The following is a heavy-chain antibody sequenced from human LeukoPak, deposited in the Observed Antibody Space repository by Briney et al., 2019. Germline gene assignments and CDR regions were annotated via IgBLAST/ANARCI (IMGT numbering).Heavy chain of an antibody. J-gene: IGHJ4*02. CDR3: AKARGDGYKIFDY. CDR1: GFTFSSYA. V-gene: IGHV3-9*01. D-gene: IGHD5-24*01. CDR2: ISWNSGSI. Sequence: GGSLRLSCAASGFTFSSYAMSWVRQAPGKGLEWVSGISWNSGSIGYADSVKGRFTISRDNAKNSLYLQMNSLRAEDTALYYCAKARGDGYKIFDYWGQGTLVTVSS.